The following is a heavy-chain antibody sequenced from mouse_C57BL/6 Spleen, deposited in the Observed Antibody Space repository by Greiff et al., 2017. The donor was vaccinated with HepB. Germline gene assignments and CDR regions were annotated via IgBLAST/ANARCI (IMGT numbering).Heavy chain of an antibody. D-gene: IGHD1-1*01. CDR3: ARGTTVRPYWYFDV. CDR1: GYTFTDYN. V-gene: IGHV1-22*01. CDR2: INPNNGGT. J-gene: IGHJ1*03. Sequence: EVQLQESGPELVKPGASVKMSCKASGYTFTDYNMHWVKQSHGKSLEWIGYINPNNGGTSYNQKFKGTATLTVNKSSSTAYMELRSLTSEDSAVYYCARGTTVRPYWYFDVWGTGTTVTVSS.